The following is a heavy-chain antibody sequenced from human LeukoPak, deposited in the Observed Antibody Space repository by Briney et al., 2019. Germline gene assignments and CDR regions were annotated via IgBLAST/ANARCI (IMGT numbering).Heavy chain of an antibody. CDR2: ISSSSSYI. D-gene: IGHD3-16*01. J-gene: IGHJ4*02. Sequence: PGGSLRLSRAASGFTFSSYSMNWVRQAPGKGLEWVSSISSSSSYIYYADSVKGRFTISRDNAKNSLYLQMNSLRAEDTAVYYCARCLGMITFGGVDYWGQGTLVTVSS. CDR1: GFTFSSYS. V-gene: IGHV3-21*01. CDR3: ARCLGMITFGGVDY.